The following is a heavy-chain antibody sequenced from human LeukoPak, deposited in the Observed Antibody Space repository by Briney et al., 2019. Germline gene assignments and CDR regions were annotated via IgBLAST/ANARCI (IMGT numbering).Heavy chain of an antibody. CDR1: GGSLSSYY. D-gene: IGHD6-19*01. J-gene: IGHJ6*02. CDR3: ARDIAVAGPIENYYGRDV. CDR2: IYYSGST. Sequence: SETLSLTCTVSGGSLSSYYWSWLRQPPGKGLEWIGYIYYSGSTNYNPSLKSRVTISVDTAKNQFSLKLSSVTAADTAVYYCARDIAVAGPIENYYGRDVWGQGTTVTVSS. V-gene: IGHV4-59*01.